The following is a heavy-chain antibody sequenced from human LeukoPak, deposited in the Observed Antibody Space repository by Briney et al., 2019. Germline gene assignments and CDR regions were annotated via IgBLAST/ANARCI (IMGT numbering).Heavy chain of an antibody. D-gene: IGHD6-19*01. Sequence: GGSLRLSCAASGFTFSSYGVHWVRQAPGKGLEWVAVISYDGSNKYYADSVKGRFTISRDNSKNTLYLQMNSLRAEDTAVYYCAKGRSSGWYYFDYWGQGTLVTVSS. CDR3: AKGRSSGWYYFDY. CDR1: GFTFSSYG. V-gene: IGHV3-30*18. J-gene: IGHJ4*02. CDR2: ISYDGSNK.